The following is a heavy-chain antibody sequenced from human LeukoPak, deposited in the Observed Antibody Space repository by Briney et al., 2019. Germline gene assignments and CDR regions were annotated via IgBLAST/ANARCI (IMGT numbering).Heavy chain of an antibody. Sequence: GASVKVSCKASGYTFTSYDINWVRQAPGQGLEWMGWMNPNSGNTGYAQKFQGRVTMTRNTSISTAYMELSSLRSEDTAVYYCARGYILTGYTTMIDAFDIWGQGTMVTVSS. J-gene: IGHJ3*02. CDR1: GYTFTSYD. D-gene: IGHD3-9*01. CDR2: MNPNSGNT. V-gene: IGHV1-8*01. CDR3: ARGYILTGYTTMIDAFDI.